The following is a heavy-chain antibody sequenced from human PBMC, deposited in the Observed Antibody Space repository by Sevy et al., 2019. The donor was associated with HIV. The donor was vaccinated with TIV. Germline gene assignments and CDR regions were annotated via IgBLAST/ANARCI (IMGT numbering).Heavy chain of an antibody. CDR3: ARDRSNYGGHHFDY. CDR2: ISSGSSYT. J-gene: IGHJ4*02. CDR1: GFTFSDYY. D-gene: IGHD4-17*01. Sequence: GGSLRLSCAVSGFTFSDYYMSWIRQAPGKGLEWVSDISSGSSYTYYADFVKGRFTIARDNAKNSLSLQMNSLRAEDTAVYYCARDRSNYGGHHFDYWGRGILVTVSS. V-gene: IGHV3-11*06.